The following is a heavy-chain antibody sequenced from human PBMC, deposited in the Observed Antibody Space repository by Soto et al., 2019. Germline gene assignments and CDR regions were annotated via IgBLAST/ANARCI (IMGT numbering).Heavy chain of an antibody. D-gene: IGHD6-13*01. Sequence: LEWLGRTYYRSKWYNDYAVSVKSRITINPDTSKNQFSLQLNSVTPEDTAVYYCAREGVIAAAGTSYGMDVWGQGTTVTVSS. J-gene: IGHJ6*02. CDR2: TYYRSKWYN. V-gene: IGHV6-1*01. CDR3: AREGVIAAAGTSYGMDV.